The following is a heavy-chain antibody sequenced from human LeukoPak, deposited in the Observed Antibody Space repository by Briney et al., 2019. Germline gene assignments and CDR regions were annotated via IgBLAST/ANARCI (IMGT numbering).Heavy chain of an antibody. CDR1: GFTFSSYW. CDR2: INSDGSST. Sequence: GGSLRLSCAASGFTFSSYWMHWVRQPPGKGLVWVSRINSDGSSTSYADSVRGRFTISRDNAKNTLYLQMDSLRVEDTAVYYCARGRFESNGDYDYWGRGMLVTVSS. J-gene: IGHJ4*02. V-gene: IGHV3-74*01. CDR3: ARGRFESNGDYDY. D-gene: IGHD2-21*01.